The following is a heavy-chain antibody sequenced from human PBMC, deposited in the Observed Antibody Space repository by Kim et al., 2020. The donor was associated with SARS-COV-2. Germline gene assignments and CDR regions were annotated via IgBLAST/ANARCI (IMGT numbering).Heavy chain of an antibody. Sequence: GGSLRLSCAASGFTFGDYAMHGVRQAPGKGLEWVSGISWNRGSIGYADSVKGRFTISRDNAKNTLYLQMNSLRAEDTALYYCAKLSLDSSWRWRYFDLWGRGTLVTVSS. D-gene: IGHD6-13*01. V-gene: IGHV3-9*01. CDR3: AKLSLDSSWRWRYFDL. J-gene: IGHJ2*01. CDR1: GFTFGDYA. CDR2: ISWNRGSI.